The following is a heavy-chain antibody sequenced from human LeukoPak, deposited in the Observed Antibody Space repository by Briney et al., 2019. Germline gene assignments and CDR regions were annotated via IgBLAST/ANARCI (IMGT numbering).Heavy chain of an antibody. CDR2: IYPGDSDT. D-gene: IGHD2-15*01. J-gene: IGHJ3*01. Sequence: GESLQVSCQVSGCSFASYWTGWVRQMPGKGLEWMGIIYPGDSDTRYSPSFQGHVVISADLSVSTSYLQFIDLKASDTAMFFCATSYGRQTPEYAFDFWGQGTMVTVSS. CDR1: GCSFASYW. CDR3: ATSYGRQTPEYAFDF. V-gene: IGHV5-51*01.